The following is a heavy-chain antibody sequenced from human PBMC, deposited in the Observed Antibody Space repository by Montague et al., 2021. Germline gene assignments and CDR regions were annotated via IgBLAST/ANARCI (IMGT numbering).Heavy chain of an antibody. CDR3: AKQDFFVSGTSYKGFDP. D-gene: IGHD3-10*01. Sequence: SETLSRTCTVSSGSIFHAHWSWVRQPPGKGLEWLGSMFYGGATSNNPSPKSRVTMSIDTSTNQFSLKLSFVTAADTAVYYCAKQDFFVSGTSYKGFDPWGQGILVTVSS. CDR2: MFYGGAT. V-gene: IGHV4-59*08. CDR1: SGSIFHAH. J-gene: IGHJ5*02.